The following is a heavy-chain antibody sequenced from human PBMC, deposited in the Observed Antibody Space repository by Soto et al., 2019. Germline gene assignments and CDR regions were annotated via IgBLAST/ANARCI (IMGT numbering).Heavy chain of an antibody. D-gene: IGHD3-22*01. V-gene: IGHV1-46*01. J-gene: IGHJ3*02. CDR1: RCTFTSYY. CDR2: INPSGGST. Sequence: AAVQVSCKACRCTFTSYYIHWVRQAPGQGREWMGIINPSGGSTTYAEIFQGRVTMTRDTSTSTVNMELSSLRSEDAAVYYCGRSQYQYDTRGLYDAFDIWGQGTMVTVS. CDR3: GRSQYQYDTRGLYDAFDI.